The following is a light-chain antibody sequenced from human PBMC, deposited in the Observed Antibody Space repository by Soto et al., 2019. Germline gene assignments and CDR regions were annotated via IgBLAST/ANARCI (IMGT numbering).Light chain of an antibody. J-gene: IGKJ3*01. CDR3: QQRSNWRFT. V-gene: IGKV1-5*01. CDR1: QNIRNL. Sequence: DIQMSQSPSTLSASVGDSVTITCRASQNIRNLLAWYQQKPGKAPNPLIYDASSLKSGVPSRFSGSGSGTEFTLTISSLEPEDFAVYYCQQRSNWRFTFGPGTKVDIK. CDR2: DAS.